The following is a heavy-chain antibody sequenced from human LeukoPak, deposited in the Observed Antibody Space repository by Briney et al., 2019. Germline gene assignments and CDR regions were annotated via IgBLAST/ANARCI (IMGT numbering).Heavy chain of an antibody. Sequence: GGSLRLSCAASGFTFSDYYMSWIRQAPGKGLEWVSYISSSGSTIYYADSVKGRFTISRDNAKNSLYLQMNSLRAEETAVYYCAREGIAARLIRYYYMDVWGKGTTVTVSS. CDR2: ISSSGSTI. J-gene: IGHJ6*03. CDR3: AREGIAARLIRYYYMDV. CDR1: GFTFSDYY. D-gene: IGHD6-6*01. V-gene: IGHV3-11*01.